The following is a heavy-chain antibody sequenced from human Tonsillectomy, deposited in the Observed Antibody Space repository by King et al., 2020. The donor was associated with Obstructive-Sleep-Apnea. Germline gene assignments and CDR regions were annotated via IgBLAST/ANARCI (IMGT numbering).Heavy chain of an antibody. D-gene: IGHD3-10*01. V-gene: IGHV3-49*03. CDR3: TREEVLLWFGELLPRGDYGMDV. CDR2: IRSKAYGGTT. J-gene: IGHJ6*02. Sequence: VQLVESGGGLVQPGRSLRLSCTASGFTFGDYAMSWFRQAPGKGLEWVGFIRSKAYGGTTEYAASVKGRFTISRDDSKSIAYLQMNSLKTEDTAVYYCTREEVLLWFGELLPRGDYGMDVWGQGTTVTVYS. CDR1: GFTFGDYA.